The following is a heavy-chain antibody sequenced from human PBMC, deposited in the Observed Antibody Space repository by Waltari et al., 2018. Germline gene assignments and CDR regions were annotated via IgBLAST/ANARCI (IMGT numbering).Heavy chain of an antibody. V-gene: IGHV3-53*01. CDR2: IHIGGAT. D-gene: IGHD5-18*01. CDR1: GVAVSANF. CDR3: ARQLGYTYALGS. J-gene: IGHJ5*02. Sequence: EVQLVESGGTLIQPGGSLRLSCAISGVAVSANFFTWVRQAPGKGLEFVSVIHIGGATDYADSVRGRFTISRDSSKNTLYLQMNSLRVDDTAIYYCARQLGYTYALGSWGQGTLVTVSS.